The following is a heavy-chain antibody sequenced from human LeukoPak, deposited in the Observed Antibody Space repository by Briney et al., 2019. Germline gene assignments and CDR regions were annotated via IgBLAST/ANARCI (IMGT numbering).Heavy chain of an antibody. CDR3: ARATSDNILTGYYSP. V-gene: IGHV3-21*01. Sequence: GGSLRLSCAASGFTFSSYTMNWVRQAPGKGLEWVSSISSSSSYIYYADSVKGRFTISRDSAKNSLFLQMNSLRAEDTAVYYCARATSDNILTGYYSPWGQGTLVTVSS. CDR1: GFTFSSYT. D-gene: IGHD3-9*01. J-gene: IGHJ5*02. CDR2: ISSSSSYI.